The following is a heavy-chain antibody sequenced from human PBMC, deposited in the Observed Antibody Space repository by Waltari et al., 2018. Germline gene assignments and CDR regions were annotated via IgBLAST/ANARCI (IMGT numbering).Heavy chain of an antibody. V-gene: IGHV3-30-3*01. D-gene: IGHD3-16*01. CDR3: AKRSWDYYYMDV. Sequence: QVQLVESGGDVVQPGSSLSLSCAAFGVNFTRFPIHWVRQAPGKGLEWVALISYDSSNKYYSDSVKGRFTISRDNSMNTLYLEMNSLRAEDTAVYYCAKRSWDYYYMDVWGKGTTVTVS. CDR1: GVNFTRFP. CDR2: ISYDSSNK. J-gene: IGHJ6*03.